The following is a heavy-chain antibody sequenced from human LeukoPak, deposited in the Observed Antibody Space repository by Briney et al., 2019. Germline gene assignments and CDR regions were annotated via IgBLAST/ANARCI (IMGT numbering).Heavy chain of an antibody. CDR2: INQDGSEK. CDR3: ARNYD. CDR1: GFTFSSNW. Sequence: GGSLRLSCAASGFTFSSNWMTWVRQAPGKGLEWVANINQDGSEKYYVDSVKGRFTISRDNAKNSLYLQMNSLRAEDTAVYYCARNYDWGQGTLVTVFS. D-gene: IGHD3-16*01. V-gene: IGHV3-7*04. J-gene: IGHJ4*02.